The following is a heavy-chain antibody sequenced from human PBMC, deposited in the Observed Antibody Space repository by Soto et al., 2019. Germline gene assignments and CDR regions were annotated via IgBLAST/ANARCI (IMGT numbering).Heavy chain of an antibody. V-gene: IGHV1-69*06. CDR3: ASSLRFLEWVYYGMDV. J-gene: IGHJ6*02. CDR2: IIPIFGTA. D-gene: IGHD3-3*01. Sequence: ASVKVSCKASGGTFSSYAISWVRQAPGQGLEWMGGIIPIFGTANYAQKFQGRVTITAGKSTSTAYMELSSLRSEDTAVYYCASSLRFLEWVYYGMDVWGQGTTVTVSS. CDR1: GGTFSSYA.